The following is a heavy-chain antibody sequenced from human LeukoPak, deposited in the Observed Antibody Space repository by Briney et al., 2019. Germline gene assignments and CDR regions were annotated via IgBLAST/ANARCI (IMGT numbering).Heavy chain of an antibody. CDR1: GGSISSYY. Sequence: SETLSLTCTVSGGSISSYYWTWIQQSAGKGLEWIGRINTSGSTNYNPSLRSRVTMSVNTSKNQFSLNLTSVTAADTAVYSCAREGGDPRWLDPWGQGTLVTVSS. CDR3: AREGGDPRWLDP. D-gene: IGHD6-25*01. J-gene: IGHJ5*02. CDR2: INTSGST. V-gene: IGHV4-4*07.